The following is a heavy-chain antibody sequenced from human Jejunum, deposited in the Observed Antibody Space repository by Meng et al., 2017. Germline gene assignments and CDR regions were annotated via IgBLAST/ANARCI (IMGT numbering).Heavy chain of an antibody. CDR1: GGSISSGDYY. Sequence: VPRQQPGPGQWKPSQTLSLPCTVSGGSISSGDYYWSWIRQPPGKGLEWIGYIYYSGSTYYNPSLKSRVTISVDTSKNQFSLKLSSVTAADTAVYYCARDRTTGRYFDYWGQGTLVTVSS. CDR2: IYYSGST. J-gene: IGHJ4*02. V-gene: IGHV4-30-4*01. D-gene: IGHD4-11*01. CDR3: ARDRTTGRYFDY.